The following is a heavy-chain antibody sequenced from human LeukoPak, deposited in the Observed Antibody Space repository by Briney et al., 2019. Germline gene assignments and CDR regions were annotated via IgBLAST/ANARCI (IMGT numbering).Heavy chain of an antibody. CDR3: ARGRYRAPSQAYYYGSGSPPRGAYYYYGMDV. Sequence: PSETLSLTCTISGDPFTSTHYWWDWVRLSPGKGLEWIGEINHGGSTNYNPSLKSRVTISVDTSKNQFSLKLSSVTAADTAVYYCARGRYRAPSQAYYYGSGSPPRGAYYYYGMDVWGQGTTVTVSS. CDR1: GDPFTSTHYW. CDR2: INHGGST. D-gene: IGHD3-10*01. V-gene: IGHV4-34*01. J-gene: IGHJ6*02.